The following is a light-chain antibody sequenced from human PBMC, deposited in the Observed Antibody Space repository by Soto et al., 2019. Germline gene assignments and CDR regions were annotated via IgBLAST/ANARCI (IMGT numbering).Light chain of an antibody. CDR3: QSADSSGTYVV. Sequence: SYELTQPPSVSVSPGQTARITCSGDALPKQYAYWYQQKPGQAPVLVIYKDSGRPSGIPERFSGFSSGTTVTLTISGVQAEDEADYYCQSADSSGTYVVFGGGTKLTVL. CDR1: ALPKQY. J-gene: IGLJ2*01. V-gene: IGLV3-25*03. CDR2: KDS.